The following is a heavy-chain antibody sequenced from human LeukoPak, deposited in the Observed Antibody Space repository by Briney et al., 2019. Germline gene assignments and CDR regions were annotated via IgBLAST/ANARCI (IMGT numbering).Heavy chain of an antibody. D-gene: IGHD2-15*01. CDR1: GFTFSSYW. CDR3: AKDGAATEGYDAFDI. J-gene: IGHJ3*02. CDR2: INSDGSST. V-gene: IGHV3-74*01. Sequence: GGSLRLSCAASGFTFSSYWMHWVRQAPGKGLVWVSCINSDGSSTSYADSVKGRFTISRDNAKNTLYLQMNSLRPEDTALYYCAKDGAATEGYDAFDIWGQGTMVTVSS.